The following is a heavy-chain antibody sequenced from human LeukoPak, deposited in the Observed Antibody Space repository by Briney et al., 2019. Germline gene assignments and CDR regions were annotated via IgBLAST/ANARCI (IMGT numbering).Heavy chain of an antibody. Sequence: ASVKVSCKASGYTFTSYGISWVRQATGQGLEWMGWMNPNSGNTGYAQKFQGRVTITRNTSISTAYMELSSLRSEDTAVYYCARGPYYDFWSGYSPGGFYYYMDVWGEGTTVNVSS. CDR3: ARGPYYDFWSGYSPGGFYYYMDV. CDR1: GYTFTSYG. V-gene: IGHV1-8*03. J-gene: IGHJ6*03. D-gene: IGHD3-3*01. CDR2: MNPNSGNT.